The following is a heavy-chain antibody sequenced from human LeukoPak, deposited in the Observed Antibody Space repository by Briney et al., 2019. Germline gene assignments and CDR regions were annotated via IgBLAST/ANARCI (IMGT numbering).Heavy chain of an antibody. D-gene: IGHD3-22*01. CDR2: IYYSGST. CDR1: GGSISSSSYY. Sequence: PSETLSLTCTVSGGSISSSSYYWGWIRQPPGKGLEWIGSIYYSGSTYYNPSLKSRVTISVDTSKNQFSLKLSSVTAADTAVYYCARDHNYYDSSGYYPIDYWGQGTLVTVSS. V-gene: IGHV4-39*07. CDR3: ARDHNYYDSSGYYPIDY. J-gene: IGHJ4*02.